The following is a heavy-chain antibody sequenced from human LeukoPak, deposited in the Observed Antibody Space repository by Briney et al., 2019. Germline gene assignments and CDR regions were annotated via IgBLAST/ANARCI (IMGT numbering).Heavy chain of an antibody. D-gene: IGHD4-17*01. CDR3: AKFVKGRPTTVTKAYDY. CDR2: ISGSGGST. Sequence: GGSPRLSCAASGFTFSSYAMSWVRQAPGKGLEWVSAISGSGGSTYYADSVKGRFTISRDNSKNTLYLQMNSLRAEDTAVYYCAKFVKGRPTTVTKAYDYWGQGTLVTVSS. J-gene: IGHJ4*02. CDR1: GFTFSSYA. V-gene: IGHV3-23*01.